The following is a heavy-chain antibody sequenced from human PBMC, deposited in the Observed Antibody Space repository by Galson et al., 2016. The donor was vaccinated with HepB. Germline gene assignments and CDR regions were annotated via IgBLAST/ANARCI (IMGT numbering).Heavy chain of an antibody. V-gene: IGHV3-23*01. CDR2: IDPSGINT. D-gene: IGHD6-19*01. J-gene: IGHJ4*02. Sequence: LRLSCAASGFTFSSYAMGWVRHAPGKGLEWVTAIDPSGINTYYADSVKGRFTISRDNSKNTLYLQLASLRAEDTALDYCAKGSRGARPYYFDYWGQGTLVTTSS. CDR3: AKGSRGARPYYFDY. CDR1: GFTFSSYA.